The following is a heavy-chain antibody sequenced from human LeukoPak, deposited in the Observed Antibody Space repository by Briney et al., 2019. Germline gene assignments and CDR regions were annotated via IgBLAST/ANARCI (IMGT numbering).Heavy chain of an antibody. CDR1: GGSISSYY. D-gene: IGHD6-13*01. J-gene: IGHJ4*02. CDR2: IYYSGST. CDR3: ARMVRQQLFN. Sequence: SETLSLTCTVPGGSISSYYWSWIRQPPGKELECIGYIYYSGSTNYNPSLKSRVTISVDTSTNQFSLKLGSVTAADTAVYYCARMVRQQLFNWGQGTLVTVSS. V-gene: IGHV4-59*08.